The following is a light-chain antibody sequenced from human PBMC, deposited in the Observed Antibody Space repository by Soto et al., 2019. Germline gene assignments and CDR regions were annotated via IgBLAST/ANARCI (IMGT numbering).Light chain of an antibody. CDR2: EVS. CDR3: SLYTSSSTYV. CDR1: SSDVGVYNY. J-gene: IGLJ1*01. Sequence: SVLTQPASVSVSPGQSISISCTGTSSDVGVYNYVSWYQQHPGKAPKLMIYEVSNRPSGVSNRFSGSKSGNTASLTISGLQAEDEADYYCSLYTSSSTYVFGTGTKVTV. V-gene: IGLV2-14*01.